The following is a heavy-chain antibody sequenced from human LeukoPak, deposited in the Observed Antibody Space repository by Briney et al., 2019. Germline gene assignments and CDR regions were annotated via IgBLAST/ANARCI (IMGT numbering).Heavy chain of an antibody. J-gene: IGHJ6*03. Sequence: GGSLRLSWAAPGFTFGSYAQSWVRQAPGPALDLVSAISAIGGSTYSAESVKGRFTISRDNPNNTLYLQMNSLTAQATAVYYCAKHPIAAAGARHYHYTAVCANRPPSPPP. CDR2: ISAIGGST. V-gene: IGHV3-23*01. CDR1: GFTFGSYA. CDR3: AKHPIAAAGARHYHYTAV. D-gene: IGHD6-13*01.